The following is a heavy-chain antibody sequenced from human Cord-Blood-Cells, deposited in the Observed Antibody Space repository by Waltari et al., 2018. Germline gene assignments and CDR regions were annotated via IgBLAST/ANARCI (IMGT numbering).Heavy chain of an antibody. V-gene: IGHV4-59*01. CDR3: ARFLGDYDAFDI. D-gene: IGHD2-21*02. J-gene: IGHJ3*02. CDR2: IYDSGST. CDR1: GGSISSYY. Sequence: QVQLQESGPGLVKPSETLSLTCTVSGGSISSYYWSWIRQPPGKGLEWIGYIYDSGSTNYNPSLKSRVTISVDTSKNQFSLKLSSVTAADTAVYYCARFLGDYDAFDIWGQGTMVTVSS.